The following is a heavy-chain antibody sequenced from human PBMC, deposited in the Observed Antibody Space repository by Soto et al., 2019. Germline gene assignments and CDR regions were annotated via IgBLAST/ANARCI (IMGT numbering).Heavy chain of an antibody. CDR2: ISSTTNYI. V-gene: IGHV3-21*06. J-gene: IGHJ4*02. CDR3: ARESEDLTSNFDY. Sequence: GGSLRLSCAASGFIFTRYSMNWVRQAPGKGLEWVSSISSTTNYIYYGDSMKGRFTISRDNAKDSLYLEMNSLRAEDTAVYYCARESEDLTSNFDYWGQGTLVTVSS. CDR1: GFIFTRYS.